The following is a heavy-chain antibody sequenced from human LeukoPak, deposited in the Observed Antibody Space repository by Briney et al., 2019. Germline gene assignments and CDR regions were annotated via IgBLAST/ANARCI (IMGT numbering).Heavy chain of an antibody. D-gene: IGHD6-19*01. CDR3: AKWGSSGWYRGDYFDY. Sequence: GGSLRLSCAASGFTFSSYAMSWVRQAPGKGLEWVSAISGSGGSTYYADSVKGRFTISRDNSKNTLYLQMNSLRAEDTAVYYCAKWGSSGWYRGDYFDYWGQGTLVTVSS. CDR2: ISGSGGST. CDR1: GFTFSSYA. V-gene: IGHV3-23*01. J-gene: IGHJ4*02.